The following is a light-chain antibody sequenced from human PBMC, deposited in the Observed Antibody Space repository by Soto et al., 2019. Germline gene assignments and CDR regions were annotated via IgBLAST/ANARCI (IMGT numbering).Light chain of an antibody. V-gene: IGLV2-8*01. CDR3: SSDAGNYNYV. Sequence: QSALTQPPSASGSPGQSVTIPCTGTSSDVGGYDLVSWYQQHPGKAPKLMIYEVTKRPAGVPDRFSGSKSGNTASLTVSGLQAEDEADYYCSSDAGNYNYVFGTGTKVTV. CDR2: EVT. J-gene: IGLJ1*01. CDR1: SSDVGGYDL.